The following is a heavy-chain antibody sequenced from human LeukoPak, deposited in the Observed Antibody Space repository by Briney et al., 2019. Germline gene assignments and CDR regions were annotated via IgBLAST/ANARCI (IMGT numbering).Heavy chain of an antibody. CDR1: GGSISSYY. V-gene: IGHV4-59*08. CDR3: ARGPYYYDSSGAFDI. CDR2: IYYTGST. Sequence: SETLSLTCTVSGGSISSYYWNWIRQPPGEGLEWIGYIYYTGSTDYNPSLKSRVAISVDTSKNQFSLKLSSVTAADTAVYYCARGPYYYDSSGAFDIWGQGTMVTVSS. D-gene: IGHD3-22*01. J-gene: IGHJ3*02.